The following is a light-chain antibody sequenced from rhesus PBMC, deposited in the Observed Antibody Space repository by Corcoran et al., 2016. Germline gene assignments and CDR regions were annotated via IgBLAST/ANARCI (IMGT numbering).Light chain of an antibody. J-gene: IGKJ4*01. Sequence: EIVLTQSPATLSLSPGERATLSYRASQRVSSSSAWYQQNPGQPPRLLRYDASNRATGIPDRLRDSGSGTDFTLTISGLEPEDVGVYFCQQCSDWLPFGGGTKVELK. CDR1: QRVSSS. V-gene: IGKV3-35*01. CDR3: QQCSDWLP. CDR2: DAS.